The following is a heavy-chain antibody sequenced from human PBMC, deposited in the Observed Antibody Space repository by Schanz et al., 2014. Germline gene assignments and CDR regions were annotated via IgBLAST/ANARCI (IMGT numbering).Heavy chain of an antibody. Sequence: QVQLQQWGAGLLKPSETLSLTCAVYGGSFSGYYWSWIRQPPGKGLEWIAEINHGGSTNYNPSLKSRVTISVDTSKNQFSLELRSVTAADTAVYYCARAARRTRVVPLYLDYWGQGTLVTVSS. CDR3: ARAARRTRVVPLYLDY. D-gene: IGHD2-2*01. CDR2: INHGGST. CDR1: GGSFSGYY. J-gene: IGHJ4*02. V-gene: IGHV4-34*01.